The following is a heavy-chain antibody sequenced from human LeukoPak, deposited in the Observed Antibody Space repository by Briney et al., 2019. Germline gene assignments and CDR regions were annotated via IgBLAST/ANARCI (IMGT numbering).Heavy chain of an antibody. D-gene: IGHD3-10*01. V-gene: IGHV3-30*03. J-gene: IGHJ4*02. CDR1: GFAFSQFP. CDR2: ISHDGGNK. Sequence: GGSLRLSCVASGFAFSQFPVHWVRQAPGKRLEWVAFISHDGGNKKYGDSVKGRFTISRDNSKNTVYLQMNSLRPEDTALYYCARDKSYFGSGNYHYFDSWGQGALVIVSS. CDR3: ARDKSYFGSGNYHYFDS.